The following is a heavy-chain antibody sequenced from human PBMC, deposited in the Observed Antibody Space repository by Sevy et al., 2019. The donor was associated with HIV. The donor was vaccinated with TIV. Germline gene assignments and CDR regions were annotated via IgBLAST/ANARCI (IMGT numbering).Heavy chain of an antibody. Sequence: GGSLRLSCIASGFNFNDYAMHWVRQVPGKGLEWVSGINWFGTIIGYGGSVNGRFTISRDNARKSVYLEMNSLSPEDTALYYCAKDLAQGGTLNFYYYGMDFWGQGTTVTVSS. D-gene: IGHD3-16*01. CDR3: AKDLAQGGTLNFYYYGMDF. V-gene: IGHV3-9*01. CDR1: GFNFNDYA. J-gene: IGHJ6*02. CDR2: INWFGTII.